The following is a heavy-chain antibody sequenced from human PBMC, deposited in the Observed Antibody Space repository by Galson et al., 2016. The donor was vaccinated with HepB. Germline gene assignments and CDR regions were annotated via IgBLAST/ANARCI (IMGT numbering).Heavy chain of an antibody. D-gene: IGHD3-16*02. Sequence: SLRLSCAASGFTFSSYWMHWVRQAPGKGLVWVSVIYNGGNTYYADSVKGRFTISRDNSKNTLYLQMNSLRAEDTAVYYCARGFRLGDLSSPRERDAFDMWGQGTMVTVSS. CDR3: ARGFRLGDLSSPRERDAFDM. V-gene: IGHV3-53*01. CDR2: IYNGGNT. CDR1: GFTFSSYW. J-gene: IGHJ3*02.